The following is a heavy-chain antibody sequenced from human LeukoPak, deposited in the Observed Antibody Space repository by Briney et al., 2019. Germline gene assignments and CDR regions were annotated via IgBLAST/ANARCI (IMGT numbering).Heavy chain of an antibody. V-gene: IGHV3-21*01. D-gene: IGHD4-23*01. J-gene: IGHJ4*02. CDR3: ARGYGGNSGPLDY. CDR1: GFTFSSYS. CDR2: ISSSSSYI. Sequence: GSLRLSCAASGFTFSSYSMNWVRQAPGKGLEWVSSISSSSSYIYYADSVKGRFTISRDNAKNSLYLQMSSLRAEDTAVYYCARGYGGNSGPLDYWGQGTLVTVSS.